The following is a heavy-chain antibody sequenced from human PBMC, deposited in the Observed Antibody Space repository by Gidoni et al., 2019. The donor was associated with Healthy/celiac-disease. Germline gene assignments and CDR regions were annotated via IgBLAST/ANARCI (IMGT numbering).Heavy chain of an antibody. CDR1: GLTFSSYA. CDR3: AREGLYYDILTGYYTDAFDI. CDR2: IAYDGSNK. Sequence: QVQLVESGGGVVQPGRSLRLSCAASGLTFSSYAMHWVRQAPGKGLEWVAVIAYDGSNKYYADSVKGRFTISRDNSKNTLYLQMNSLRAEDTAVYYCAREGLYYDILTGYYTDAFDIWGQGTMVTVSS. V-gene: IGHV3-30*04. J-gene: IGHJ3*02. D-gene: IGHD3-9*01.